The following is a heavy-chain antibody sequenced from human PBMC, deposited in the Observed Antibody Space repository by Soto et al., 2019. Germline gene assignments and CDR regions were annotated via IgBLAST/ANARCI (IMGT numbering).Heavy chain of an antibody. D-gene: IGHD4-4*01. V-gene: IGHV1-24*01. J-gene: IGHJ4*01. CDR2: FDPEDSEA. CDR3: ETSYYTNSANSFHY. Sequence: ASVKVSCKVSGYTLTELSMHWVRQAPGKGLEWMGGFDPEDSEAMYAQKFQGRVTMTEDTSTDTAYMELSSLTSEDTAGYYCETSYYTNSANSFHYWGHGPLFTVS. CDR1: GYTLTELS.